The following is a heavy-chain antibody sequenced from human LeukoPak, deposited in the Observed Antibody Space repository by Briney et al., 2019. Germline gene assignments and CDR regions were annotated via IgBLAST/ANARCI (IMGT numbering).Heavy chain of an antibody. Sequence: SVKVSCKASGGTFSSYAISWVRQAPGQGLEWMGGIIPIFGTANYAQKFQGRVTITADESTSTAYMELSSLRSEDTAVYYCARDGAVGQWLVRDYFDYWGQGTLVTVSS. CDR2: IIPIFGTA. CDR3: ARDGAVGQWLVRDYFDY. J-gene: IGHJ4*02. CDR1: GGTFSSYA. V-gene: IGHV1-69*13. D-gene: IGHD6-19*01.